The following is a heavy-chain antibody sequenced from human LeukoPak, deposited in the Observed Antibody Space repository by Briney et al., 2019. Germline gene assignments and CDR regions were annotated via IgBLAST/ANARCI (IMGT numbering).Heavy chain of an antibody. D-gene: IGHD1-14*01. CDR2: IHRSGSP. V-gene: IGHV4-4*02. CDR1: LDSTTSNF. J-gene: IGHJ4*02. CDR3: AREILGGFNPGAY. Sequence: SETLSLACTVSLDSTTSNFWSWVRQPPGKGLEWIGEIHRSGSPNYNPSLQSRVTISIDRSRNQIALELSSVTAADTAVYYCAREILGGFNPGAYWGQGTLVTVSS.